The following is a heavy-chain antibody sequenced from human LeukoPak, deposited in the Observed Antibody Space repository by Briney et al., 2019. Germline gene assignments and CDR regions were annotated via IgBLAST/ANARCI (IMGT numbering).Heavy chain of an antibody. CDR1: GFTSSSYS. D-gene: IGHD6-19*01. CDR2: ISCSSTYI. Sequence: GGSLRPSSAASGFTSSSYSMNWVRQAPGKGLEWVSSISCSSTYIYYADSVKGRFTISRDNAKNSLYLQMNSLRAEDTAVYYCARYSSGSQFDYWGQGTLVSVSS. J-gene: IGHJ4*02. CDR3: ARYSSGSQFDY. V-gene: IGHV3-21*01.